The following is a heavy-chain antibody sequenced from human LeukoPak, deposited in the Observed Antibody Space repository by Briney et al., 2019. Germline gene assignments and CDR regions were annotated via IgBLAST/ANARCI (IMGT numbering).Heavy chain of an antibody. J-gene: IGHJ3*01. Sequence: GGFLRLSCAASGFTFRSYGMHWVRQAPGKGLEWVAVISYDGSNKYYADSVKGRFTISRDNSKNTLYLQMNSLRAEDTAQYFCARDPNGDYIGAFEFWGRGTVVTVSS. CDR1: GFTFRSYG. D-gene: IGHD4-17*01. CDR2: ISYDGSNK. CDR3: ARDPNGDYIGAFEF. V-gene: IGHV3-30*03.